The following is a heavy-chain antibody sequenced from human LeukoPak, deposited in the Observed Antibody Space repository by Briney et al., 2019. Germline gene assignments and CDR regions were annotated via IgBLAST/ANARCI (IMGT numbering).Heavy chain of an antibody. D-gene: IGHD4-17*01. CDR1: GFTFSSYG. CDR3: AKSVRPLYTVTTYDY. V-gene: IGHV3-30*18. CDR2: ISYDGSNK. J-gene: IGHJ4*02. Sequence: GRSLRLSCAASGFTFSSYGMHWVRQAPGKGLEWVAVISYDGSNKYYADSVKGRFTISRDNSKNTLYLQMNSLRAEDTAVYYCAKSVRPLYTVTTYDYWGQGTLVTVSS.